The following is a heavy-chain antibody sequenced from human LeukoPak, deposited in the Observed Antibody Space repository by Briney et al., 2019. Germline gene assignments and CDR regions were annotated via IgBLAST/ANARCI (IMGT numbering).Heavy chain of an antibody. CDR3: ARDYYDSSGYPKPLDY. J-gene: IGHJ4*02. D-gene: IGHD3-22*01. Sequence: GGSLRLSCAASGIIFSNYWMHWVRQAPGKGLVWVSRINRDGSSTSYADSVKGRFTISRDNSKNTLYLQMNSLRAEDTAVYYCARDYYDSSGYPKPLDYWGQGTLVTVSS. CDR1: GIIFSNYW. CDR2: INRDGSST. V-gene: IGHV3-74*01.